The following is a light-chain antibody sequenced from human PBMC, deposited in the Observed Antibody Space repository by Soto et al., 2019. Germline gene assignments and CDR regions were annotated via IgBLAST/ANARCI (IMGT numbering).Light chain of an antibody. V-gene: IGKV1-39*01. CDR1: QSISSY. J-gene: IGKJ1*01. Sequence: DIQMTQSPSSLSASVGDRVTITCRANQSISSYLNWYQQKPGKAPKLLIYAASSLQSGVPSRFSGSGSGTDFTLTISSLQPEDFATYYCQQSYSTPTTFGQGTKV. CDR2: AAS. CDR3: QQSYSTPTT.